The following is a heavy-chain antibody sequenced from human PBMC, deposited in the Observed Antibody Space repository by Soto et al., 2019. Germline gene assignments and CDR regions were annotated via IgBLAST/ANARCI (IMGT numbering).Heavy chain of an antibody. V-gene: IGHV1-46*03. D-gene: IGHD6-13*01. J-gene: IGHJ2*01. Sequence: QVHLVQSGAEVKKPGASVKLSCKASGYTFTSNYLYWVRQAPGQGLEWMGMINPSDSSTTYARNFQGRVTMARDTSTSTVDMDVTRLRSEDTAVYYCARGSSNWLWEFDLWGRGTLVTVSS. CDR2: INPSDSST. CDR1: GYTFTSNY. CDR3: ARGSSNWLWEFDL.